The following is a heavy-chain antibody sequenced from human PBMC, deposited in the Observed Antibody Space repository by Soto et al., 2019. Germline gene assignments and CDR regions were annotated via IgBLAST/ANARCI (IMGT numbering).Heavy chain of an antibody. D-gene: IGHD5-12*01. V-gene: IGHV3-33*01. CDR1: GFTFRNYG. J-gene: IGHJ6*02. Sequence: QVQLVESGGGVVQPGRSLRLSCAASGFTFRNYGMHWVRQAPAKGLEWVALVWYDGGNKNYVDSVKGRFTISRDNSKNTLYLQMNSLGAEDTAVYYCVRAAGYSGNDYVYYYGMDVWGQGTTVTVSS. CDR2: VWYDGGNK. CDR3: VRAAGYSGNDYVYYYGMDV.